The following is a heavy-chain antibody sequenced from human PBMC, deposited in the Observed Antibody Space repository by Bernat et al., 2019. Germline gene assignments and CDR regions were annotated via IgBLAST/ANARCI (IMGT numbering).Heavy chain of an antibody. CDR3: AKARMDGIDAFDI. CDR1: GFTFSSYA. CDR2: ISGSGGST. V-gene: IGHV3-23*01. D-gene: IGHD2-8*01. J-gene: IGHJ3*02. Sequence: EVQLLESGGGLVQPGGSLRLSCAASGFTFSSYAMSWVRQAPEKGLEWVSAISGSGGSTYYADSVKGRFTISRDNSKNTLYLQMNSLRAEDTAVYYCAKARMDGIDAFDIWGQGTMVTVSS.